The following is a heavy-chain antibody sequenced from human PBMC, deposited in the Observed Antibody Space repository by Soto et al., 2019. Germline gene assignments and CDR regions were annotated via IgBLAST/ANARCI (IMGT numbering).Heavy chain of an antibody. CDR3: ATKRGYSYGPPVIFDY. J-gene: IGHJ4*02. D-gene: IGHD5-18*01. Sequence: EVQLVESGGGLAKPGGSLRLSCVGSGFIFSDAWMLWVRQAPGKGLEWGGHIKSKIDGGTTDHAAPVKGRFTISRDDSTHTFYLQMNSLKTEDTAVYYCATKRGYSYGPPVIFDYWGQGTLVTVSS. V-gene: IGHV3-15*07. CDR2: IKSKIDGGTT. CDR1: GFIFSDAW.